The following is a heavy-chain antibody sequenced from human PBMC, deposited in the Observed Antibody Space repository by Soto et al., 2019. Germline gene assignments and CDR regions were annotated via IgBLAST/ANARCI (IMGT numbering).Heavy chain of an antibody. CDR2: IYPGDSDT. Sequence: PGESLKISCKGSGYSFTSYWIGWVRQMPGKGLEWMGIIYPGDSDTRYSPSFQGQVTMSADKSISTAYLQWRSLKASDTAMYYCARLMTGKSYYYYGMDVWGQGTTVTVSS. V-gene: IGHV5-51*01. CDR1: GYSFTSYW. CDR3: ARLMTGKSYYYYGMDV. J-gene: IGHJ6*02.